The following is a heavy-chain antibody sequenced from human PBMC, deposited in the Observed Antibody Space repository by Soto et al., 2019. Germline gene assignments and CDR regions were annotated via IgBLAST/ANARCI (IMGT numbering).Heavy chain of an antibody. D-gene: IGHD3-3*01. V-gene: IGHV4-30-4*01. CDR1: GGSINTGDYY. J-gene: IGHJ6*02. CDR3: ARGVDFEGFSPYGMDV. Sequence: SETLSLTCTVSGGSINTGDYYWTWIRQPRGKGLEWIGYIYYSGTTYYNPSLKSRVSLSLDTSKNHFSLRLTSVTAADTAVYYXARGVDFEGFSPYGMDVWGPGTTVTVSS. CDR2: IYYSGTT.